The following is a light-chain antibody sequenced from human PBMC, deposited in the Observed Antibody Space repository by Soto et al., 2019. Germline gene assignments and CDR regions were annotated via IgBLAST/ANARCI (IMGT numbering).Light chain of an antibody. CDR2: EVG. J-gene: IGLJ1*01. V-gene: IGLV2-14*01. CDR3: YSYTSSSTYV. CDR1: SSDIGSYDY. Sequence: QSVLTQPASVSGSPGQSITIACTGSSSDIGSYDYVSWYQHHPGKAPKLIICEVGNRPSGVSDRFSGSKSGSTASLTISGLQADDEADYYCYSYTSSSTYVFGTGTKVTVL.